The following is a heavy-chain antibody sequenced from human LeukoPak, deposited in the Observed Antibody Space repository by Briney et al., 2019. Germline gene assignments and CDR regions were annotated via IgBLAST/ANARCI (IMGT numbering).Heavy chain of an antibody. J-gene: IGHJ6*03. CDR2: IYYSVST. CDR1: GGSISSYY. CDR3: ARAEAYYDILTGYDYYYYYMDV. V-gene: IGHV4-59*01. D-gene: IGHD3-9*01. Sequence: SETLSLTCTVSGGSISSYYWSCIRQPPEKGLEWIGYIYYSVSTNYNPSLKSRVTISVDTSKNQFSLKLSSVTAADTAVYYCARAEAYYDILTGYDYYYYYMDVWGKGTTVTISS.